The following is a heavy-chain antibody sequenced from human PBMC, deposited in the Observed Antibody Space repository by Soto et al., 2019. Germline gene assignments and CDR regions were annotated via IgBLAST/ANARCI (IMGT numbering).Heavy chain of an antibody. J-gene: IGHJ6*02. CDR1: GGSISSGGYY. Sequence: QVQLQESGPGLVKPSQTLSLTCTVSGGSISSGGYYWSWIRQHPGKGLEWIGYIYHSGSTYYNPSRNIRVTISVVTSTYHFSLRLIAVTAADRAVYYCARGDYYYDSGGGRGYGMDVWGQGATVTVSS. V-gene: IGHV4-31*03. CDR3: ARGDYYYDSGGGRGYGMDV. D-gene: IGHD3-22*01. CDR2: IYHSGST.